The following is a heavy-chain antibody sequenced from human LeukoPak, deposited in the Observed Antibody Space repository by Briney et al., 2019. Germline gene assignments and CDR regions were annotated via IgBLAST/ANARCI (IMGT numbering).Heavy chain of an antibody. CDR2: IYTGGTT. V-gene: IGHV4-4*07. CDR3: ARSDYYGSGPYYMDV. J-gene: IGHJ6*03. D-gene: IGHD3-10*01. CDR1: GGSITSYY. Sequence: SETLSLTCTVSGGSITSYYWSWIRQPAGKGLEWIGHIYTGGTTNYNPSLKSRVTMSGDTSKNQFSLKLSSVTAADTAVYYCARSDYYGSGPYYMDVWGKGTTVTVSS.